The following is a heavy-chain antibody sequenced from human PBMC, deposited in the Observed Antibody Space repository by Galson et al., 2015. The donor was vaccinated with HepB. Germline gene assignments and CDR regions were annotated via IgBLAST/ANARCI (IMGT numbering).Heavy chain of an antibody. Sequence: SLRLSCAASEFTFSTYAMSWVRQAPGKGLDWVSTIGGSGDTTYYADSVKGRFTISRDNSKNTLYLQMNSLRAEDTAVYYCAKGGIGGTEYYYKDVWGKETTVTVSS. D-gene: IGHD1-1*01. CDR2: IGGSGDTT. CDR3: AKGGIGGTEYYYKDV. V-gene: IGHV3-23*01. CDR1: EFTFSTYA. J-gene: IGHJ6*03.